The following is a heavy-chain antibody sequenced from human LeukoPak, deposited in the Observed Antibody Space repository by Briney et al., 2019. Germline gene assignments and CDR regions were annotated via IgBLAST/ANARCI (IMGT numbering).Heavy chain of an antibody. Sequence: GGSLRLSCAASGFTVSSSYMSWVRQAPGKGLEWVSVTYSGGSTYYADSVKGRFTISRDNSKNTLYLQMNSLRAEDTAVYYCARETDSSGYSAFDYWGQGTLVTVSS. J-gene: IGHJ4*02. CDR3: ARETDSSGYSAFDY. D-gene: IGHD3-22*01. CDR1: GFTVSSSY. CDR2: TYSGGST. V-gene: IGHV3-66*01.